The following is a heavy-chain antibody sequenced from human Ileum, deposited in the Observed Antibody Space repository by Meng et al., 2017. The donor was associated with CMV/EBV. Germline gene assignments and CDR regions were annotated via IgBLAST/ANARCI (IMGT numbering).Heavy chain of an antibody. J-gene: IGHJ6*02. CDR1: GFTFSSYA. V-gene: IGHV3-30-3*01. D-gene: IGHD6-6*01. Sequence: GGSLRLSCAASGFTFSSYAMHWVRQAPGKGLEWVAVISYDGSNKYYADSVKGRFTISRDNSKNTLYLQMNSLRAEDTAVYYCARDGGSSSPYYYGMDDWGQGTTVTVSS. CDR2: ISYDGSNK. CDR3: ARDGGSSSPYYYGMDD.